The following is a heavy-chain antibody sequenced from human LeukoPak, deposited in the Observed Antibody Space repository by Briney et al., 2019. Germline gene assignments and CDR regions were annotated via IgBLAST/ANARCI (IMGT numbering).Heavy chain of an antibody. CDR2: IYYRGTT. CDR3: ARETPWYSGSYPDH. V-gene: IGHV4-59*01. D-gene: IGHD1-26*01. Sequence: SETLSLTCTVSGDSIDSYYWSWIRQPPGKGLEWIGYIYYRGTTSYNPFLKSRVTISVDTSKNQFSLKLNSVTAADTALYYCARETPWYSGSYPDHWGQGTLVTVSS. J-gene: IGHJ4*02. CDR1: GDSIDSYY.